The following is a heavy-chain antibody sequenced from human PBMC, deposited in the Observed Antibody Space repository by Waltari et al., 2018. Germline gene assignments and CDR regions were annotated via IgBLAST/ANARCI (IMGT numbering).Heavy chain of an antibody. Sequence: QIXLVXSGGTVVQPGGSXRLSCVASGFTFSSYGMHWVRQAPGRXLEWVAITWHXESHKYYLDSVRGRFTISRDNSKNTLXXQMERLRVXDXAVXFCAREALGASXLFDSWXQGTLVXVSS. CDR1: GFTFSSYG. V-gene: IGHV3-33*01. CDR2: TWHXESHK. J-gene: IGHJ4*02. CDR3: AREALGASXLFDS. D-gene: IGHD1-26*01.